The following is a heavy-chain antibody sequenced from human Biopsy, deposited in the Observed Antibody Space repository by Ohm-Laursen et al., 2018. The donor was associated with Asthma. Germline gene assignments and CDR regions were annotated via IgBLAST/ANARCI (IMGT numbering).Heavy chain of an antibody. D-gene: IGHD6-19*01. V-gene: IGHV1-69*01. CDR1: GGTFSNFA. Sequence: SSVKVSCNAPGGTFSNFAISWVRQAPGQGLEWLGGIMTVFGTTNYAQKFQGRVTITADESTSTAYMEVTSLRSEDTAVYYCARCQVGYSSGWSLLLKKIYYSGMDVWGQGTAVTVSS. J-gene: IGHJ6*02. CDR2: IMTVFGTT. CDR3: ARCQVGYSSGWSLLLKKIYYSGMDV.